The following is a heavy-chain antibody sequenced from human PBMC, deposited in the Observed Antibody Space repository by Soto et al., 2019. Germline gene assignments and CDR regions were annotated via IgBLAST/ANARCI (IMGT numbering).Heavy chain of an antibody. CDR1: GFTFSSYW. J-gene: IGHJ4*02. CDR2: IKQDGSEK. Sequence: GGSLRLSCAASGFTFSSYWMSWVRQAPGKGLEWVANIKQDGSEKYYVDSVKGRFTISRDNAKNSLYLQMNSLRAEDTAVYYCARGVVPAANPIKYYFDYWGQGTLVTVSS. CDR3: ARGVVPAANPIKYYFDY. D-gene: IGHD2-2*01. V-gene: IGHV3-7*04.